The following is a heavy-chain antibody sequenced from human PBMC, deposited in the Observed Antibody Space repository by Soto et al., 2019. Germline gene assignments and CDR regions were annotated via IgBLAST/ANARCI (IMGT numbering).Heavy chain of an antibody. CDR2: ISYDGSNK. CDR1: GSTFSSYG. CDR3: AKIRIGEFDY. Sequence: GGSLRLSCAASGSTFSSYGMHWVRQAPGKGLEWVAVISYDGSNKYYADSVKGRFTISRDNSKNTLYLQMNSLRAEDTAVYYCAKIRIGEFDYWGQGTLVTVSS. V-gene: IGHV3-30*18. D-gene: IGHD3-16*01. J-gene: IGHJ4*02.